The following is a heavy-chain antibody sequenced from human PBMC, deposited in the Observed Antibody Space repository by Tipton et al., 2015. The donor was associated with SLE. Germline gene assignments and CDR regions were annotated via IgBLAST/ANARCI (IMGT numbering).Heavy chain of an antibody. D-gene: IGHD3-22*01. CDR3: ATHRPTYYYDSQGAFDI. Sequence: VQLVQSGGGLVQPGGSLRLSCAASGLIVSSSYMSWVRQAPGKGLEWVSAISGSGGSTYYADSVKGRFTISRDNSKNTLYLQMNSLRAEDTAVYYCATHRPTYYYDSQGAFDIWGQGTMVTVSS. J-gene: IGHJ3*02. CDR2: ISGSGGST. V-gene: IGHV3-23*04. CDR1: GLIVSSSY.